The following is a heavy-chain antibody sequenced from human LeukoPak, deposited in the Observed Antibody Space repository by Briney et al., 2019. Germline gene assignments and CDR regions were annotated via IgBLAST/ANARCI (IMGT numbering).Heavy chain of an antibody. D-gene: IGHD2-2*01. CDR3: ARGHTGYCSSTSCYYFDY. CDR2: INPNSGGT. J-gene: IGHJ4*02. CDR1: GYTFTGYY. Sequence: GASVKVSCKASGYTFTGYYMHWVRQAPGQGLEWMGWINPNSGGTNYAQKFQGRVTMTRDTSISTAYMELSRLRSDDTAVYYCARGHTGYCSSTSCYYFDYWGQGTLVTVSS. V-gene: IGHV1-2*02.